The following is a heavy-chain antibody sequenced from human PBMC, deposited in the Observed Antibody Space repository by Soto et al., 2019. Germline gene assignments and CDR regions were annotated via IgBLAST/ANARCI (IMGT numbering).Heavy chain of an antibody. CDR3: ARDIHIVVVTAIRRRTYYYGMDV. D-gene: IGHD2-21*02. CDR2: IIPIFGTA. V-gene: IGHV1-69*13. J-gene: IGHJ6*02. Sequence: SVKVSCKASGGTFSSYAISWVRQAPGQGLEWMGGIIPIFGTANYAQKFQGRVTITADESTSTAYMELSSLRSEDTAVYYCARDIHIVVVTAIRRRTYYYGMDVWGQGTTVTVSS. CDR1: GGTFSSYA.